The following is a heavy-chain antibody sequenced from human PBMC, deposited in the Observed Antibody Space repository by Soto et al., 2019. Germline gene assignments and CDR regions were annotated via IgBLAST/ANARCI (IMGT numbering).Heavy chain of an antibody. D-gene: IGHD2-2*01. CDR1: GGTFSSYA. V-gene: IGHV1-69*12. J-gene: IGHJ6*02. Sequence: QVQLVQSGAEVKKPGSSVKVSCKASGGTFSSYAISWVRQAPGQGLEWMGGIIPIFGTANYAQKFQGRVTITADESTSTAYRELSSLRSEDTAVYFCARHVPTAGYYYGMDVWGQGTTVTVSS. CDR3: ARHVPTAGYYYGMDV. CDR2: IIPIFGTA.